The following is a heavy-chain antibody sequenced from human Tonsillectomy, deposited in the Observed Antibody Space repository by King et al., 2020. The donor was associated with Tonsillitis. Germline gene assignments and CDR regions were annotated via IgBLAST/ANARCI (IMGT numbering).Heavy chain of an antibody. Sequence: VQLVESEGGLVQPVGSLRLSCAASGFTFSSCAMTWVRQAPGMRLEWVSAISGSAGGTYYADSVKRRFTISRDNSKNTLYLQMNSLRAEDTAVYYCAKGWVEMDAWGQGTLVTVSS. CDR1: GFTFSSCA. CDR2: ISGSAGGT. CDR3: AKGWVEMDA. J-gene: IGHJ4*02. V-gene: IGHV3-23*04. D-gene: IGHD5-24*01.